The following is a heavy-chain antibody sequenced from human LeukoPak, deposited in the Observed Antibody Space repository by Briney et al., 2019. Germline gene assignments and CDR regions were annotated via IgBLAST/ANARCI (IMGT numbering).Heavy chain of an antibody. J-gene: IGHJ4*02. CDR2: IFHSGST. Sequence: SGTLSLTCAVSGGSISSSNWWSWVRQPPGKGLEWIGEIFHSGSTYYNPSLKSRVTISVDTSKNQFSLKLSSVTAADTAVYYCARELSSSWYGMAGPFDYWGQGTLVTVSS. CDR3: ARELSSSWYGMAGPFDY. CDR1: GGSISSSNW. D-gene: IGHD6-13*01. V-gene: IGHV4-4*02.